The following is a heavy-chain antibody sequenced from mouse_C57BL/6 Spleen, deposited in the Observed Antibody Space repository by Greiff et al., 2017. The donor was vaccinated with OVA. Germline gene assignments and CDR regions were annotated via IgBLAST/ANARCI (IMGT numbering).Heavy chain of an antibody. J-gene: IGHJ1*03. D-gene: IGHD1-1*01. V-gene: IGHV10-3*01. CDR3: VREGPYYYGSSPRWYFDV. Sequence: EVKLVESGGGLVQPKGSLKLSCAASGFTFNTYAMHWVRQAPGKGLEWVARIRSKSSNYATYYADSVKDRFTISRDDSQSMLYLQMNNLKTEDTAMYYCVREGPYYYGSSPRWYFDVWGTGTTVTVSS. CDR1: GFTFNTYA. CDR2: IRSKSSNYAT.